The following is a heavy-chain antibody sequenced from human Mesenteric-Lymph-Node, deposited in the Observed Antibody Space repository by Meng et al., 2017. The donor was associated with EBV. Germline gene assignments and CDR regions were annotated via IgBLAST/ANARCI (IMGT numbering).Heavy chain of an antibody. CDR3: AGGSYYYDSTGYSHFDS. D-gene: IGHD3-22*01. V-gene: IGHV4-34*01. J-gene: IGHJ4*02. CDR1: GGSVMGYH. CDR2: ISQSGDT. Sequence: QVALQQGGAGLLGPSETRSLTGEAPGGSVMGYHWSWIRQPPGKGLEYIGEISQSGDTTYNPSLKSRVTISVDRSRNQFSLKMASVTAADTAVYYCAGGSYYYDSTGYSHFDSWGQGTLVTVSS.